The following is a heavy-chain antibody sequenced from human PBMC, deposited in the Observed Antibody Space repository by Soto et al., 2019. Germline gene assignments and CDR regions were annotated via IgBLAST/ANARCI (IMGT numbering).Heavy chain of an antibody. V-gene: IGHV3-30*18. CDR2: ISYDGRKK. CDR1: GLTFSSYG. CDR3: AKSSTAEYYYYGMDV. Sequence: QVYLVESGGGVVQPGRSLRLSCAVSGLTFSSYGMHWVRQAPGKGLEWVAVISYDGRKKDYADSVKGRFTIPRDNSKNTVCLQMNSLRPEDTAVYYCAKSSTAEYYYYGMDVWGQGTTVTVSS. J-gene: IGHJ6*02.